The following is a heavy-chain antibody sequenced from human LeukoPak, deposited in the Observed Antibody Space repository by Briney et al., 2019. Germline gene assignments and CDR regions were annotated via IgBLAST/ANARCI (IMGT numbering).Heavy chain of an antibody. Sequence: GGSLRLSCAASGFTFSSYSMNWVRQAPGKGLEWVSSISSSSSYIYYADSVKGRFTISRDNAKNSLYLQMNSLRAEDTAVYYCARARRGLGDAFDIWGQGTMVTVSS. J-gene: IGHJ3*02. CDR1: GFTFSSYS. CDR2: ISSSSSYI. D-gene: IGHD7-27*01. CDR3: ARARRGLGDAFDI. V-gene: IGHV3-21*01.